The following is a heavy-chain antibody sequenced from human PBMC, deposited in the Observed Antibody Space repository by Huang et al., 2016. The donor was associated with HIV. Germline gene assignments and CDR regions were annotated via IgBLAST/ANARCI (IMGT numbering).Heavy chain of an antibody. J-gene: IGHJ4*02. CDR1: GGSLSGYC. Sequence: VQLQQWGAGLLKPSETLSLTCAVYGGSLSGYCWSGISQVPGKGLEWMGEIKHSGRANYSPSFKSRVSMSVDTSKNQFSLRLSSVTAADTAVYYCVRSDTVASAVTFDYWGQGTVVSVSS. CDR3: VRSDTVASAVTFDY. D-gene: IGHD5-12*01. V-gene: IGHV4-34*02. CDR2: IKHSGRA.